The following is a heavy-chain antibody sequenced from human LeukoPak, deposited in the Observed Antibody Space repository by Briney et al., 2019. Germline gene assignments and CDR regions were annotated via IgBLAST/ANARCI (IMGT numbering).Heavy chain of an antibody. D-gene: IGHD1-1*01. V-gene: IGHV4-34*01. CDR3: ARDRLQLQS. CDR2: INHRGST. Sequence: SETLSLTCAVYGGSFSGYYWSWIRQPPGKGLEWIGEINHRGSTNYNPSLKSRVSISVDTSKKQFSLKLTSVTAADTAVYYCARDRLQLQSWGQGTLVTVSS. J-gene: IGHJ5*02. CDR1: GGSFSGYY.